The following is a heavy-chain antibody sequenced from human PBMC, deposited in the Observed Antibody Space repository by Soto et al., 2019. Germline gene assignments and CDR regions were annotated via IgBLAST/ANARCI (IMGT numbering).Heavy chain of an antibody. Sequence: SETLSLTCTVSGGSISSSSYYWGWIRQPPGKGLEWIGSIYYSGSTYYNPSLKSRVTISVDTSKNQFSLKLSSVTAADTAVYYCARVDSGYIYYFDYWGQGTLVTVSS. D-gene: IGHD5-12*01. CDR1: GGSISSSSYY. V-gene: IGHV4-39*01. CDR3: ARVDSGYIYYFDY. CDR2: IYYSGST. J-gene: IGHJ4*02.